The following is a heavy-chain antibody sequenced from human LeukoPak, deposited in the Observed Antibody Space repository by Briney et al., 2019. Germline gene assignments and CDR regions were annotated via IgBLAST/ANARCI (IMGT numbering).Heavy chain of an antibody. CDR3: AKDLSMRVVGPIDY. Sequence: GGSLRLSCAASGFTFSSHAMSCLPQPTGKRVKGVAAIRGSGAYTYYAASVKGRFTISRDNSKNTLYLQMSSLRAEDTAVYYCAKDLSMRVVGPIDYWGQGTLVTVSS. CDR1: GFTFSSHA. CDR2: IRGSGAYT. V-gene: IGHV3-23*01. J-gene: IGHJ4*02. D-gene: IGHD3-22*01.